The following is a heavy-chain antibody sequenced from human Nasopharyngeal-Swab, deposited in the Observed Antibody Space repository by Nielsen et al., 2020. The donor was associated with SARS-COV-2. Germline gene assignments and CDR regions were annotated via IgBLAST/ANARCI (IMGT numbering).Heavy chain of an antibody. CDR2: INHSGST. Sequence: SETLSLTCAVYGGSFSGYYWSWIRQPPGKGLEWIGEINHSGSTNYNPSLKSRVTVSVDTSKNQFSLKPSSVTAADTAVYYCARAVSSGYRYWGQGTLVTVSS. J-gene: IGHJ4*02. D-gene: IGHD3-22*01. CDR3: ARAVSSGYRY. V-gene: IGHV4-34*01. CDR1: GGSFSGYY.